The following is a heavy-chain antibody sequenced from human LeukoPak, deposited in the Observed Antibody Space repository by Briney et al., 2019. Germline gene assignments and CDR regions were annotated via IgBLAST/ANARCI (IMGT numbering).Heavy chain of an antibody. Sequence: SETLSLTCTVSGGSLSTYYWNWLRQPPGKGLEWIGYIYYSGSTYYNPSLKSRVTISVDTSKNQFSLKLSSVTAADTAVYYCAREVGVTYYFDYWGQGTLVTVSS. V-gene: IGHV4-59*12. CDR3: AREVGVTYYFDY. J-gene: IGHJ4*02. CDR1: GGSLSTYY. CDR2: IYYSGST. D-gene: IGHD2-15*01.